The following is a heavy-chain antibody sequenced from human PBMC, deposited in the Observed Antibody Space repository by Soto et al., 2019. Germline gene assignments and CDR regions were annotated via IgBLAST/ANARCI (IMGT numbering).Heavy chain of an antibody. CDR2: FDPEDGET. V-gene: IGHV1-24*01. J-gene: IGHJ4*02. Sequence: ASVKVSCKVSGYTXTELSMHWVRQAPGKGLEWMGGFDPEDGETIYAQKFQGRVTMTEDTSTDTAYMELSSLRSEDTAVYYCATVPIVVVTGGFDYWGQGTLVTVSS. CDR1: GYTXTELS. CDR3: ATVPIVVVTGGFDY. D-gene: IGHD3-22*01.